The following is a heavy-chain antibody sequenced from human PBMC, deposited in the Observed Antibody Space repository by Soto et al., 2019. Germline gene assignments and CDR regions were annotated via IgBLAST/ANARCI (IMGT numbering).Heavy chain of an antibody. D-gene: IGHD5-12*01. CDR1: GGSFNTRTHY. CDR3: ARGPHSGYDPLDS. J-gene: IGHJ4*02. CDR2: IYYSGTT. V-gene: IGHV4-39*01. Sequence: QLQLQESGPGLLKPSETLSLSCSVSGGSFNTRTHYCGWVRPPPVNGLEWIGSIYYSGTTYYNPSLKSRATISVDTSKTQMSLTRTSVTAADAAVYYWARGPHSGYDPLDSWGQGTLVTVSS.